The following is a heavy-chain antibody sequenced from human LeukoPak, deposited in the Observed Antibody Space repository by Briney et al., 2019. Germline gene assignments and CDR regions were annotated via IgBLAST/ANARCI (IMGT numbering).Heavy chain of an antibody. D-gene: IGHD6-13*01. CDR3: ARVEGQQLPTYHFDY. CDR2: IYYSGST. Sequence: PSETLSLTCTVSGGSVSSGSYYWSWIRQPPGKGLEWIGYIYYSGSTNYNPSLKSRVTISVDTSKNQFSLKLSSVTAADTAVYYCARVEGQQLPTYHFDYWGQGTLVTVSS. J-gene: IGHJ4*02. V-gene: IGHV4-61*01. CDR1: GGSVSSGSYY.